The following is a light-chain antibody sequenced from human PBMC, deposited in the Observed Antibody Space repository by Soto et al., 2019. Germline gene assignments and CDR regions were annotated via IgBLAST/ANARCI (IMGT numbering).Light chain of an antibody. J-gene: IGKJ1*01. CDR1: QSVSSSY. Sequence: EIVLTQSPGTLSLSPGERATLSCRASQSVSSSYLAWYQQKPGQAPRLLIYGASSRTTGIPDRFSASGSGTDFTLTITRLEPEDFPVYYCQHYGTSPLPFAQRPKVQIK. V-gene: IGKV3-20*01. CDR3: QHYGTSPLP. CDR2: GAS.